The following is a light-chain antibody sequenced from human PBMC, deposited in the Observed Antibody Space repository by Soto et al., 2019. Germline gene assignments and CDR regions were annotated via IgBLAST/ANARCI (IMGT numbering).Light chain of an antibody. Sequence: DIPMTQSPSTLSASVGDRVTITCRASQSISSWLAWYQQKPGKAPKLLIYKASSLASGVPSRFSGSGSGTEFTLTISSLQPDDFATYYCQQYNSYWTFGQGTKVEIK. V-gene: IGKV1-5*03. J-gene: IGKJ1*01. CDR1: QSISSW. CDR2: KAS. CDR3: QQYNSYWT.